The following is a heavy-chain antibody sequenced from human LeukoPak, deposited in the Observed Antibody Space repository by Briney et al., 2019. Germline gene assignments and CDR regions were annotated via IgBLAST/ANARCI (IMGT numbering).Heavy chain of an antibody. Sequence: GGSLRLSCAASGFTFSSYEMNWVRLAPGKGLEWVSYISSSGSTIYYADSVKGRFTISRDNAKNSLYLQMNSLRAEDTAVYYCARAVWSGFPYYFDYWGQGTLVTVSS. CDR3: ARAVWSGFPYYFDY. J-gene: IGHJ4*02. CDR2: ISSSGSTI. D-gene: IGHD3-3*01. V-gene: IGHV3-48*03. CDR1: GFTFSSYE.